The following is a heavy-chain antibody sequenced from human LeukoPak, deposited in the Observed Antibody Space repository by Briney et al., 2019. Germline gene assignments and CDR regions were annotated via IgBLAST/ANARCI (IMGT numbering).Heavy chain of an antibody. V-gene: IGHV1-69*13. CDR1: GGTFSSYA. CDR3: ARGEVVVVAATEVYYYGMDV. D-gene: IGHD2-15*01. J-gene: IGHJ6*04. CDR2: IIPIFGTA. Sequence: SVNVSCKASGGTFSSYAISWVRQAPGQGLEWMGGIIPIFGTANYAQKFQGRVTITADESTSTAYMELSSLRSEDTAVYYCARGEVVVVAATEVYYYGMDVWGKGTTVTVSS.